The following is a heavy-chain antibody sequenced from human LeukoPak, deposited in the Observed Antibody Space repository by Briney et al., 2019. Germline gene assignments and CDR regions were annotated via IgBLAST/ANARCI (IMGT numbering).Heavy chain of an antibody. CDR3: ARDLWFGEKTLDY. V-gene: IGHV4-38-2*02. CDR1: GGSSSGYY. Sequence: PSETLSLTCAVYGGSSSGYYWGWIRQPPGKGLEWIGSIYHSGSTYYNPSLKSRVTISVDTSKNQFSLKLSSVTAADTAVYYCARDLWFGEKTLDYWGQGTLVTVSS. CDR2: IYHSGST. D-gene: IGHD3-10*01. J-gene: IGHJ4*02.